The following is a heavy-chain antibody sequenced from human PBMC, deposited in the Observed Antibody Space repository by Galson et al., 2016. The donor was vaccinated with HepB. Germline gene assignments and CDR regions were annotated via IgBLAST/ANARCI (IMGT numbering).Heavy chain of an antibody. CDR1: GFTFSGSA. D-gene: IGHD6-13*01. V-gene: IGHV3-73*01. CDR2: IRSKANSYAT. J-gene: IGHJ4*02. Sequence: SLRLSCAASGFTFSGSAMHWVRQASGKGLEWVGRIRSKANSYATAYAASVKGRFTISRDDSKNTAYLQMNSLKTEDTAVYYCTRRVDIAAAGTGDYWGQGTLVTVSS. CDR3: TRRVDIAAAGTGDY.